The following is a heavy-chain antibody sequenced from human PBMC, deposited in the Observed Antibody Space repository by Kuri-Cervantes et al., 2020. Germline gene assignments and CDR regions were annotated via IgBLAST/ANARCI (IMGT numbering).Heavy chain of an antibody. CDR1: GGSISSYY. Sequence: SETLSLTCTVPGGSISSYYWSWIRQPPGKGLEWIGYIYYSGSTNYNPSLKSRVTISVDTSKNQFSLKLSSVTAADTAMYYCARETSSGWYPDAFDIWGQGTMVTVSS. D-gene: IGHD6-19*01. V-gene: IGHV4-59*01. CDR3: ARETSSGWYPDAFDI. CDR2: IYYSGST. J-gene: IGHJ3*02.